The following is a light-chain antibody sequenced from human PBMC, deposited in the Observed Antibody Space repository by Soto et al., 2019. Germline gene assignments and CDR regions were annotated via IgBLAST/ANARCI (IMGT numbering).Light chain of an antibody. J-gene: IGLJ2*01. CDR2: DVS. CDR3: SSSTTSTPRV. V-gene: IGLV2-14*01. Sequence: QSALTQPASVSGSPGQSITISCTGTNSDVDLYNYVSWYQQHPGKAPKLMIYDVSNRPSGVSNRFSGSKSGNTASLTISGLQAEDEADYYCSSSTTSTPRVFGGGTKLTVL. CDR1: NSDVDLYNY.